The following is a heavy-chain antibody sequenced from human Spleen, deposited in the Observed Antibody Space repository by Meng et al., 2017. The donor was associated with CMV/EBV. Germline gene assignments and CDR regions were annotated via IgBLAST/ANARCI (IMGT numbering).Heavy chain of an antibody. D-gene: IGHD3-22*01. J-gene: IGHJ4*02. CDR3: AKDPRGMYYYDSSGYR. Sequence: GGSLRLSCAASGFTVSSNYMSWVRQAPGKGLEWVSVIYSCGSTYYADSVKGRCTISRDNSKNTLYLQMNSLRAEDTAVYYCAKDPRGMYYYDSSGYRWGQGTLVTVSS. V-gene: IGHV3-53*01. CDR1: GFTVSSNY. CDR2: IYSCGST.